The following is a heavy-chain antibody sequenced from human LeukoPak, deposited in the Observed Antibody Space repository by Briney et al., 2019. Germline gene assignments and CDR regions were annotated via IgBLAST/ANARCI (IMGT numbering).Heavy chain of an antibody. V-gene: IGHV1-69*13. CDR3: ARGGYCSSTSCFPHPEY. J-gene: IGHJ4*02. Sequence: ASVKVSCKASGGTFSSYAISWVRQAPGQGLEWMGGIIPIFGTANYAQKFQGRVTITADESTSTAYMELSSLRSEDTAVYYCARGGYCSSTSCFPHPEYWGQGTLVTVSS. CDR2: IIPIFGTA. D-gene: IGHD2-2*01. CDR1: GGTFSSYA.